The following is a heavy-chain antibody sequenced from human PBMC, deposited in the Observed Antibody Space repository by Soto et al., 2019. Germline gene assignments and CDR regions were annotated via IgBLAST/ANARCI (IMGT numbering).Heavy chain of an antibody. D-gene: IGHD6-25*01. CDR1: GGTFSNYA. CDR2: IIPVFGTV. CDR3: ARDNPYTNGCGNWFDP. Sequence: QVRPVQSVAEVKKPGSSVKVSCKASGGTFSNYAITWLRLAPGQGLEWLGGIIPVFGTVNYAQKIQGRVTITADESTSTAYMELNRLRSEDTAVYYCARDNPYTNGCGNWFDPWGQGTLVIVS. V-gene: IGHV1-69*01. J-gene: IGHJ5*02.